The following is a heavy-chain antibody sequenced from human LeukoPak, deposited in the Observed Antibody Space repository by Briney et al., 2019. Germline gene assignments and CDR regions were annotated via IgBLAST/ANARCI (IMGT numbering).Heavy chain of an antibody. V-gene: IGHV3-74*01. CDR2: INTDGTKT. D-gene: IGHD2-21*01. CDR1: GFSFSRNW. CDR3: ATAGADCGSNDY. Sequence: PGGSLRLSCAASGFSFSRNWMQWVRPPPGKGLVWVSLINTDGTKTRYADSVKGRFTISRDNAKNTLYLQMNSLRAEDTAVYYCATAGADCGSNDYWGQGTLLTVSS. J-gene: IGHJ4*02.